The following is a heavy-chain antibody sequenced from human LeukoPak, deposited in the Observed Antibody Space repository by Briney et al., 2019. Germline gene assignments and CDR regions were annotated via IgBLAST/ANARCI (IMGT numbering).Heavy chain of an antibody. CDR3: ARDRVVPAAIIPHDAFDI. J-gene: IGHJ3*02. Sequence: GGSLRLSCAASGFTFSIYAMRWVRQAPGKGLECVSAISGSGGSIYYADSVKGRFTISRDNAKNSLYLQMNSLRAEDTAVYYCARDRVVPAAIIPHDAFDIWGQGTMVTVSS. CDR2: ISGSGGSI. CDR1: GFTFSIYA. D-gene: IGHD2-2*01. V-gene: IGHV3-23*01.